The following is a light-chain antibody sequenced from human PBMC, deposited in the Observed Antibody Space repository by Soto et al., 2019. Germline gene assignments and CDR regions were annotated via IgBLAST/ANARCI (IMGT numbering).Light chain of an antibody. CDR3: GTWDSSLSAGVV. V-gene: IGLV1-51*01. CDR1: SSNVGKNF. Sequence: QSVLTQPPSVSAAPGQKVTISCSGSSSNVGKNFVSWYQHVPGKAPKLLIYDNQKRPSGIPDRFSASKSGTSATLDITGLQTGDEADYYCGTWDSSLSAGVVFGGGTKLTVL. CDR2: DNQ. J-gene: IGLJ2*01.